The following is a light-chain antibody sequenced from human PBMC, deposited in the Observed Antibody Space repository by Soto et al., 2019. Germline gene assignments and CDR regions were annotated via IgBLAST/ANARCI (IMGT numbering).Light chain of an antibody. CDR2: SNH. J-gene: IGLJ1*01. CDR3: AAWDVSMNGAG. CDR1: SSNIGINN. Sequence: QVVLTQPPSSSVTPAQMGTISCSVSSSNIGINNVNWYQHLPGTAPKLLIYSNHQRPSGVPDRFSGSKSGTSASLAISGLQSEDVADYSCAAWDVSMNGAGFGSGSKVT. V-gene: IGLV1-44*01.